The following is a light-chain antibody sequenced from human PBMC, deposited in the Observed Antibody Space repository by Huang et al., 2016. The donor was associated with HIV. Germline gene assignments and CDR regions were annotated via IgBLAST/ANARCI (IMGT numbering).Light chain of an antibody. CDR3: QQYGSSPAT. Sequence: EIVLTQSPGTLSLSPGARATLSCRASQSVSSSYLAWYQQKHGQTPRLLIYGASSRATGIPDRFSGSGSVTDFTLTISRLEPEDFAVYYCQQYGSSPATFGQGTKVEIK. CDR2: GAS. V-gene: IGKV3-20*01. CDR1: QSVSSSY. J-gene: IGKJ1*01.